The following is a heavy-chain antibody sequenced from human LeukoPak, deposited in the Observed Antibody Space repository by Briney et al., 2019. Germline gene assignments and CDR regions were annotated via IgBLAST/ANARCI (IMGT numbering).Heavy chain of an antibody. V-gene: IGHV4-34*01. CDR2: INHSGST. D-gene: IGHD5-12*01. J-gene: IGHJ4*02. CDR1: GGSFSGYY. CDR3: ARVSGYDWESFYDY. Sequence: SETLSLTCAVYGGSFSGYYWSWIRQPPGKGLEWIGEINHSGSTNYNPSLKSRVTISVDTSKKQFSLKLRSVTAADTAVYYCARVSGYDWESFYDYWGQGTLVTVSS.